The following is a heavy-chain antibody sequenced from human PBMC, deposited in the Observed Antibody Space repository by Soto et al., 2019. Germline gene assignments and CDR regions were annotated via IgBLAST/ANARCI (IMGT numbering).Heavy chain of an antibody. CDR1: GFTFSSYG. J-gene: IGHJ5*02. CDR3: AKDAIPIAMAGTNWFDP. CDR2: ISYDGSNK. Sequence: GGSLRLSCAASGFTFSSYGMHWVRQAPGKGLEWVAVISYDGSNKYYADSVKGRFTISRDNSKNTLYLQMNSLRAEDTAVYYCAKDAIPIAMAGTNWFDPWGQGTLVTVSS. D-gene: IGHD6-19*01. V-gene: IGHV3-30*18.